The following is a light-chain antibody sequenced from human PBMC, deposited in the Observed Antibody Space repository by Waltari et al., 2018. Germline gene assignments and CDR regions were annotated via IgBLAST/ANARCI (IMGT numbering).Light chain of an antibody. CDR2: LGS. Sequence: DSVRTQSPLSLPVTPGEPASISCRSSQSLLHSNGYTYFDWYLQKPGQSPQLLIYLGSTLAPVVPDRFSGSGSVTDFTLKISRVEADDVGVYYCMQSLQTPFTFGPGSVVDIK. V-gene: IGKV2-28*01. CDR3: MQSLQTPFT. CDR1: QSLLHSNGYTY. J-gene: IGKJ3*01.